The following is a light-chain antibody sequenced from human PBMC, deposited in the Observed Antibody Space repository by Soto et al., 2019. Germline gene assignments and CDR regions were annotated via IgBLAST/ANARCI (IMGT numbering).Light chain of an antibody. CDR2: GAS. CDR3: QQYNNWQLT. J-gene: IGKJ4*01. Sequence: EIVMTQSPATLSVSPGERATLSCRASQTVNNNLAWYQQKPGQAPRLLIYGASARATGIPARFSGSGSGTEFTLTISSLQSEDYAVYHCQQYNNWQLTFGGGTKVEIK. V-gene: IGKV3-15*01. CDR1: QTVNNN.